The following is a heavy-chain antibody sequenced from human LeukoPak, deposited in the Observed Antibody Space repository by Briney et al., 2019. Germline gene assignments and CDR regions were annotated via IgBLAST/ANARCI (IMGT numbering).Heavy chain of an antibody. Sequence: HSGGSLRLSCAASGFSFSDYEMNWVRQAPGKGLEWVSYISSSGSTIYYADSVKGRFTISRDNAKNSLYLQMNSLRAEDTAVYYCARRSSGWHYYLDYWGQGTLVTVSS. V-gene: IGHV3-48*03. CDR1: GFSFSDYE. CDR2: ISSSGSTI. CDR3: ARRSSGWHYYLDY. J-gene: IGHJ4*02. D-gene: IGHD6-19*01.